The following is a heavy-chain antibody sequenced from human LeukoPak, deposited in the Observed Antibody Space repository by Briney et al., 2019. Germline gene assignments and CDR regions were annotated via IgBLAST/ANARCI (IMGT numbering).Heavy chain of an antibody. Sequence: GGSLRLSCAASGFTVSRNYMSWVRQAPGKGLEWVSVIYSGGSTYYADSVKGRFTISRDNSKNTLYLQMNSLRAEDTAVYYCAREVYYYGSGSGYYYYYGMDVWGQGTTVTVSS. CDR2: IYSGGST. D-gene: IGHD3-10*01. CDR1: GFTVSRNY. CDR3: AREVYYYGSGSGYYYYYGMDV. J-gene: IGHJ6*02. V-gene: IGHV3-66*01.